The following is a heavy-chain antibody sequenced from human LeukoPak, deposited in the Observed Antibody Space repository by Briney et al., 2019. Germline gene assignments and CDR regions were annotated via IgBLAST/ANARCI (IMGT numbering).Heavy chain of an antibody. CDR2: ISSSGSTI. J-gene: IGHJ3*02. CDR1: GFTFSDYY. D-gene: IGHD5-24*01. V-gene: IGHV3-11*01. Sequence: GGSLRLSCAASGFTFSDYYMSWIRQAPGKGLEWVSYISSSGSTIYYADSVKGRFTISRDNAKNSLYLQMNSLRAEDTAVYYCARVVVEMAYAFDIWGQGTMVTVSS. CDR3: ARVVVEMAYAFDI.